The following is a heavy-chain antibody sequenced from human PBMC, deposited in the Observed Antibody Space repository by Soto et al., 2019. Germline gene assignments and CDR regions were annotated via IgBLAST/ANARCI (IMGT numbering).Heavy chain of an antibody. D-gene: IGHD4-17*01. CDR3: AKERATTTAFDY. J-gene: IGHJ4*02. CDR2: ITDNGGTT. Sequence: GGSLSLSCAASGFTFSRDGMSWVRQAPGKGLEWVSLITDNGGTTYYADSVKGRFTISRDNTKNTLFLKMNSLRAEDTAVYYCAKERATTTAFDYWGQGAQVTVS. CDR1: GFTFSRDG. V-gene: IGHV3-23*01.